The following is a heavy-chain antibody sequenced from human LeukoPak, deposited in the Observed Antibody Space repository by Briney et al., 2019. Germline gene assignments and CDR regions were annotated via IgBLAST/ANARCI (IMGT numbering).Heavy chain of an antibody. V-gene: IGHV4-59*01. Sequence: SETLSLICTVSGGPISSYYCTWLRHPPGQALEWIGYVYYSGSTNYNPSLKSRVTISVDTSKHQFSLKLSSVTAADTAMYYCARRQVQPERFDYWGQGTLVTVSS. CDR3: ARRQVQPERFDY. CDR1: GGPISSYY. J-gene: IGHJ4*02. CDR2: VYYSGST. D-gene: IGHD6-13*01.